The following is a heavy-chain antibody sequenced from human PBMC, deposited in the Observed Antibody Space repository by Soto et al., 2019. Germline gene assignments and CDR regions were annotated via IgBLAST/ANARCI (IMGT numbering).Heavy chain of an antibody. V-gene: IGHV1-18*01. D-gene: IGHD2-2*01. CDR1: GYTFTSYG. Sequence: ASVKVSCKASGYTFTSYGISWVRQAPGQGLEWMGWISAYNGNTNYAQKLQGRVTMTTDTSTSTAYMELRSLRSDDTAVYYCARDCGSLPGPPRAFDIWGQGTMVTVSS. CDR2: ISAYNGNT. CDR3: ARDCGSLPGPPRAFDI. J-gene: IGHJ3*02.